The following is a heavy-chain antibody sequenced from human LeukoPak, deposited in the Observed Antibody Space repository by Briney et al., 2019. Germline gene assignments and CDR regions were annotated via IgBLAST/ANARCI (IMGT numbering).Heavy chain of an antibody. D-gene: IGHD3-9*01. CDR2: IYHSGST. CDR3: ARILTGYHYFDY. V-gene: IGHV4-38-2*02. Sequence: SETLSLTCTVSGYSISSGYYWGWIRQPPGKGLEWIGSIYHSGSTYYNPSLKSRVTISVDTFKNQFSLKLSSVTAADTAVYYCARILTGYHYFDYWGQGTLVTVSS. J-gene: IGHJ4*02. CDR1: GYSISSGYY.